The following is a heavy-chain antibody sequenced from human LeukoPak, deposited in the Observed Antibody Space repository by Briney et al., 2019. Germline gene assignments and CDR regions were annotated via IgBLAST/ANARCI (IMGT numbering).Heavy chain of an antibody. CDR3: ARETVEWDAFDI. CDR1: GFRFSSYW. CDR2: IKEDGSEK. Sequence: QPGGSLRLSCVVSGFRFSSYWMSWVRQAPGKEPEWVANIKEDGSEKYYEDSVKGRFTISRDNAKNTLYLQMNSLRAEDTAVYYCARETVEWDAFDIWGQGTMVTVSS. V-gene: IGHV3-7*01. D-gene: IGHD4-23*01. J-gene: IGHJ3*02.